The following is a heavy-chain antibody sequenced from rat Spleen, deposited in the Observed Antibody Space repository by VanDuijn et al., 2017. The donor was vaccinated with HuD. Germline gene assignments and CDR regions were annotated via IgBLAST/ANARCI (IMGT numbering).Heavy chain of an antibody. CDR1: GYSITNNY. V-gene: IGHV3-1*01. Sequence: EVQLQESGPGLVKPSQSISLTCSVTGYSITNNYWGWIRKFPGNEMEWIGHISYSGSSNYRPSLKSRISFSRDTSRNQFFLQLNSVTTEDTATYYCARQWLTGSHWFFDFWGPGTMVTVSS. D-gene: IGHD1-4*01. CDR2: ISYSGSS. J-gene: IGHJ1*01. CDR3: ARQWLTGSHWFFDF.